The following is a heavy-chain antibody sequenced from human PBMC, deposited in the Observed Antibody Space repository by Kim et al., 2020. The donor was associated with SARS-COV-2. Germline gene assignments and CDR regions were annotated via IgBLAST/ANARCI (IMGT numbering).Heavy chain of an antibody. Sequence: GGSLRLSCAASGFTFSSYSMNWVRQAPGKGLEWVSSISSSSSYIYYADSVKGRFTISRDNAKNSLYLQMNRLRAEDTAVYYCARDSIVGATTGYYGMDVWGQGTTVTVSS. V-gene: IGHV3-21*01. CDR3: ARDSIVGATTGYYGMDV. D-gene: IGHD1-26*01. J-gene: IGHJ6*02. CDR2: ISSSSSYI. CDR1: GFTFSSYS.